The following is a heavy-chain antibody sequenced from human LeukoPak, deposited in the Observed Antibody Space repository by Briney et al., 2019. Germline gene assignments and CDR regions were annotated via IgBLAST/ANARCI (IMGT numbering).Heavy chain of an antibody. CDR2: ISYDGSNK. J-gene: IGHJ3*02. Sequence: GGSLRLSCAASGFTFSSYGMHWVRQAPGKGLEWVAVISYDGSNKYYADSVKGRFTISRDNSKNTLYLQMNSLRAEDTAVYYCARWGSYYAFDIWGQGTMVTVSS. V-gene: IGHV3-30*03. CDR3: ARWGSYYAFDI. D-gene: IGHD3-10*01. CDR1: GFTFSSYG.